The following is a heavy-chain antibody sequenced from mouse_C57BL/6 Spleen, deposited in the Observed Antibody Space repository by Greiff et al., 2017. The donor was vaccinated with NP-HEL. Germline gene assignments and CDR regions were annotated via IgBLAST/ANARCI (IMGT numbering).Heavy chain of an antibody. CDR1: GFSLSTSGMG. CDR2: LYWDDDK. J-gene: IGHJ1*03. V-gene: IGHV8-12*01. CDR3: ARSELAWYFDV. Sequence: QVTLKVSGPGILQSSQTLSLTCSFSGFSLSTSGMGVSWIRPPSGKGLDWLAHLYWDDDKRYNPSLKSRLTISKDTSRNQVFRKITRVDTADTATYDCARSELAWYFDVWGTWTTVTVAS.